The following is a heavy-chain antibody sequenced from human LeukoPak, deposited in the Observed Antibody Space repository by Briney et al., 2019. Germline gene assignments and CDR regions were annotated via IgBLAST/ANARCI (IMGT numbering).Heavy chain of an antibody. D-gene: IGHD1-26*01. J-gene: IGHJ4*02. CDR2: IYHSGST. Sequence: SQTLSLTCAVFGGSISSGGYSWSWIRQPPGKGLEWIGYIYHSGSTYYNPSLKSRVTISVDTSKNQFSLKLSSVTAADTAVYYCARVRGSYYPDYWGQGTLVTVSS. CDR1: GGSISSGGYS. V-gene: IGHV4-30-2*01. CDR3: ARVRGSYYPDY.